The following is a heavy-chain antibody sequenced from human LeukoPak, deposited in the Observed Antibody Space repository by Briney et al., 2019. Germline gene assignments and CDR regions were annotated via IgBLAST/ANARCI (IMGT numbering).Heavy chain of an antibody. CDR2: IIPIFGTA. CDR3: ARDRSRSPWELLHDYYYYYMDV. J-gene: IGHJ6*03. D-gene: IGHD1-26*01. V-gene: IGHV1-69*05. CDR1: GGTFSSYA. Sequence: GASVKVSCKASGGTFSSYAISWVRQAPGQGLEWMGGIIPIFGTANYAQKLQGRVTMTTDTSTSTAYMELRSLRSDDTAVYYCARDRSRSPWELLHDYYYYYMDVWGKGTTVTVSS.